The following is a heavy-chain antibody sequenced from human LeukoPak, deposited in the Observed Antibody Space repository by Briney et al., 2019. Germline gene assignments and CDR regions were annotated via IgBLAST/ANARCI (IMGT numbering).Heavy chain of an antibody. J-gene: IGHJ5*02. CDR3: ARGNWFDP. Sequence: SETLSLTCTVSGDSISSSSYYWSWIRQPPGKGLEWIGEINHSGSTNYNPSLKSRVTISVDTSKNQFSLKLSSVTAADTAVYYRARGNWFDPWGQGTLVTVSS. CDR1: GDSISSSSYY. CDR2: INHSGST. V-gene: IGHV4-39*07.